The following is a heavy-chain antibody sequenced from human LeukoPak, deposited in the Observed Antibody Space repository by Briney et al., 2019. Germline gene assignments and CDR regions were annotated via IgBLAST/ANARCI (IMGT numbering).Heavy chain of an antibody. V-gene: IGHV3-30*02. J-gene: IGHJ6*04. CDR1: GFSFSSYG. CDR3: AELGITMIGGV. Sequence: GGSLRLSCAASGFSFSSYGLHWVRRAPGEGLEWVAFIRYDGNNKYYADSVKGRFTISRDNAKNSLYLQMNSLRAEDTAVYYCAELGITMIGGVWGKGTTVTISS. CDR2: IRYDGNNK. D-gene: IGHD3-10*02.